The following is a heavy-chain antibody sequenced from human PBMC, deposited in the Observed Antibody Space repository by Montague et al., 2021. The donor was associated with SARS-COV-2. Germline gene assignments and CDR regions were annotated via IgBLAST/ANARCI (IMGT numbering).Heavy chain of an antibody. CDR1: GDSVSRNNPA. V-gene: IGHV6-1*01. D-gene: IGHD1-7*01. CDR3: ARGWNYAFDI. Sequence: CAISGDSVSRNNPAWNWIRQSPSRGLEWLGRTYYGSSWNTDYAVSVKSRITISPDTSKNQFSLHLNSVTPEDTAVYYCARGWNYAFDIGSQGTMVTVSS. J-gene: IGHJ3*02. CDR2: TYYGSSWNT.